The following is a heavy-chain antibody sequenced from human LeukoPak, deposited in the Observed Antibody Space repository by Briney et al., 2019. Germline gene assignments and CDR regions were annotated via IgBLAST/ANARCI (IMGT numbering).Heavy chain of an antibody. J-gene: IGHJ4*02. CDR3: ARDPSDGYRYYFDY. V-gene: IGHV4-38-2*02. Sequence: SETLSLTCTVSGYSISSGYYWGWIRQPPGKGLEWIGGIYHSGSTYYNPSLKSRVTISVDTSKNQFSLKLSSVTAADTAVYYCARDPSDGYRYYFDYWGQGTLVTVSS. CDR1: GYSISSGYY. CDR2: IYHSGST. D-gene: IGHD5-24*01.